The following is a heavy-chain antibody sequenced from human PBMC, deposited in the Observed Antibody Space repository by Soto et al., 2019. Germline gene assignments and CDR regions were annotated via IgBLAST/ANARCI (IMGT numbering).Heavy chain of an antibody. CDR2: IKSKTDGGTT. Sequence: EVQLVESGGGLVKPGGSLRLSCAASGFTFNNAWMNWVRQAPGKGLEWVGRIKSKTDGGTTDYAAPVKGRFTISRVDSKNTLSLQMHSLQTEDTDVYYCIPLGHYSDPSPLDVWGQGTTVTVS. CDR3: IPLGHYSDPSPLDV. V-gene: IGHV3-15*07. CDR1: GFTFNNAW. J-gene: IGHJ6*02. D-gene: IGHD3-22*01.